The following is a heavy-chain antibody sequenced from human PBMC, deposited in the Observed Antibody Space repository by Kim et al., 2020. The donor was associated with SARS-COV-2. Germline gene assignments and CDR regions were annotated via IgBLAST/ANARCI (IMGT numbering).Heavy chain of an antibody. Sequence: VSTSSADSVKGRCTISRDNSKHTLYLKMNSLRAEDTAVYYCASGIAAAGIWGQGTQVTVSS. D-gene: IGHD6-13*01. CDR2: VST. V-gene: IGHV3-23*01. J-gene: IGHJ4*02. CDR3: ASGIAAAGI.